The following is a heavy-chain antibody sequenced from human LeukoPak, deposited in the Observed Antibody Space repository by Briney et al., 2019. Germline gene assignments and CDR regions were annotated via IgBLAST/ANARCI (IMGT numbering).Heavy chain of an antibody. V-gene: IGHV1-46*01. CDR1: GYTFTSYY. CDR3: ARAGGADYYDSSGNNHYYYYYYMDV. CDR2: INPSGGST. D-gene: IGHD3-22*01. J-gene: IGHJ6*03. Sequence: ASVKVSCKASGYTFTSYYMHWVRQAPGQGLEWMGIINPSGGSTSYAQKFQGRVTMTRDTSTSTVYMELSSLRSEDTAVYYCARAGGADYYDSSGNNHYYYYYYMDVWGKGTTVTVSS.